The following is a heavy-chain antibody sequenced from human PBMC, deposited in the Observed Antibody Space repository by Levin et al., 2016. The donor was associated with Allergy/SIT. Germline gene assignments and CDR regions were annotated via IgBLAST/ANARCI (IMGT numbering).Heavy chain of an antibody. CDR3: ARERLEMATTIFDY. CDR2: IYSGGST. D-gene: IGHD5-24*01. CDR1: GFTVSSNY. V-gene: IGHV3-66*01. Sequence: LSLTCAASGFTVSSNYMSWVRQAPGKGLEWVSVIYSGGSTYYADSVKGRFTISRDNSKNTLYLQMNSLRAEDTAVYYCARERLEMATTIFDYWGQGTLVTVSS. J-gene: IGHJ4*02.